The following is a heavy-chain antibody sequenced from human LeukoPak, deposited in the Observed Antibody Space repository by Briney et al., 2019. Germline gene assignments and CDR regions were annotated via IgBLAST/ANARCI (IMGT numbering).Heavy chain of an antibody. CDR1: GFTFRSYD. V-gene: IGHV3-13*01. Sequence: PGGSLRLSCAASGFTFRSYDMHWVRQATGKGLEWVSAIGTAGDTYYPGSVKGRFTISRENAKNSLYLQMNSLRAGDTAVYYCARGGYYGSGSPRYFDYRGQGTLVTVSS. D-gene: IGHD3-10*01. CDR2: IGTAGDT. CDR3: ARGGYYGSGSPRYFDY. J-gene: IGHJ4*02.